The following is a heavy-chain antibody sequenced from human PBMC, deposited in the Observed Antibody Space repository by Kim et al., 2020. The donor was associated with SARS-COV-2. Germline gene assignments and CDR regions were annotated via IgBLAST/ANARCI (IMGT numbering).Heavy chain of an antibody. CDR1: GYTFTSYG. V-gene: IGHV1-18*04. D-gene: IGHD2-2*01. J-gene: IGHJ6*02. CDR3: ARDIVVVPAARSYYGMDV. Sequence: ASVKVSCKASGYTFTSYGISWVRQAPGQGLEWMGWISAYNGNTNYAQKLQGRVTMTTDTSTSTAYMELRSLRSDDTAVYYCARDIVVVPAARSYYGMDVWGQGTTVTVSS. CDR2: ISAYNGNT.